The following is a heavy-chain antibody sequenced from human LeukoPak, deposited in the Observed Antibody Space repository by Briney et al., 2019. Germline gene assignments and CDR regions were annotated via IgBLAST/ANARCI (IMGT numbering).Heavy chain of an antibody. CDR1: DGSFSGYY. CDR3: ARGYYYDSSGYYYVKDAFDI. CDR2: INHSRNV. Sequence: PSETLSLTCAVYDGSFSGYYWSWILQPPGKGLEWLGDINHSRNVNYNPSLKSRVILLVDTTKNQFSLRLSSVTAADTAVYYCARGYYYDSSGYYYVKDAFDIWGQGTMVTVSS. J-gene: IGHJ3*02. D-gene: IGHD3-22*01. V-gene: IGHV4-34*01.